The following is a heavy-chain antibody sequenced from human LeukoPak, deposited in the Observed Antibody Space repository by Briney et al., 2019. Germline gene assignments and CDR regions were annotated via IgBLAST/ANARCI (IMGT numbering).Heavy chain of an antibody. V-gene: IGHV3-33*01. CDR3: ARALSVATEPPYYYYGMDV. CDR2: IWYDGSNK. Sequence: PGGSLRLSCAASGFTFSSYGMHWVRQAPGKGLEWVAVIWYDGSNKYYADSVKGRFTISRDNSKSTLYLQMNSLRAEDTAVYYCARALSVATEPPYYYYGMDVWGQGTTVTVSS. J-gene: IGHJ6*02. D-gene: IGHD5-12*01. CDR1: GFTFSSYG.